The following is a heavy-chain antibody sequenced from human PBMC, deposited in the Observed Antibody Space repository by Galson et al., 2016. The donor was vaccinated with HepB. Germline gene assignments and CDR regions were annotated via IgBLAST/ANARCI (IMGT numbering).Heavy chain of an antibody. CDR2: INGRGNRT. CDR3: AKVLGRGRLYFDS. D-gene: IGHD3/OR15-3a*01. J-gene: IGHJ4*02. V-gene: IGHV3-23*01. Sequence: SLRLSCAGSGFSFHNYAMSWVRQAPGKALEWVSGINGRGNRTYYADSVKGRFSMSRDNSKNTLYPQMYSLRAEDTAIYSWAKVLGRGRLYFDSWGPGTLVTVSS. CDR1: GFSFHNYA.